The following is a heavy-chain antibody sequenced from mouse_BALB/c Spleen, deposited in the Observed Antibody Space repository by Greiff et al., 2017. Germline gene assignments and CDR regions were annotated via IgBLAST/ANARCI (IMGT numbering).Heavy chain of an antibody. V-gene: IGHV2-6-7*01. Sequence: VKLKESGPGLVAPSQSLSITCTVSGFSLTGYGVNWVRQPPGKGLEWLGMIWGDGSTDYNSALKSRLSISKDNSKSQVLLKMNRLQTDDTTRYYCGRDKYGLYAMDYWGRGTSVTVSS. D-gene: IGHD2-10*02. CDR2: IWGDGST. CDR3: GRDKYGLYAMDY. CDR1: GFSLTGYG. J-gene: IGHJ4*01.